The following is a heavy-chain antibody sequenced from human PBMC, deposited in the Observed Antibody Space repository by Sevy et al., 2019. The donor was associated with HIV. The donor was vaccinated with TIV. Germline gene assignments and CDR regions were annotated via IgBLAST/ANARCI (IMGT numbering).Heavy chain of an antibody. CDR1: GFTFSSYA. Sequence: GGSLRLSCAASGFTFSSYAMHWVRQAPGKGLEWVAVISYDGSKKYYADSVKGRFTISRDNSKKTLYLQMNSLRAEDTAVYYCARDGVYGSYPHALVDYWGQGTLVTVSS. J-gene: IGHJ4*02. CDR2: ISYDGSKK. V-gene: IGHV3-30-3*01. D-gene: IGHD1-26*01. CDR3: ARDGVYGSYPHALVDY.